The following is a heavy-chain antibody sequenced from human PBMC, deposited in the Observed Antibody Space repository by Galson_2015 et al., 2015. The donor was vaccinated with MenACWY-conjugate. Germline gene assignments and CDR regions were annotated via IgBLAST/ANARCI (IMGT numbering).Heavy chain of an antibody. V-gene: IGHV3-7*01. CDR1: GFTFSNSW. CDR2: INPEGSRG. Sequence: SLRLSCAASGFTFSNSWMNWIRQAPGSGLEWVANINPEGSRGTYVDSVEGRFTISRDNAENSVYLEMNSLRPEDTAVFYCAAWTADDNYWAQGTLVTVSS. J-gene: IGHJ4*02. CDR3: AAWTADDNY. D-gene: IGHD3/OR15-3a*01.